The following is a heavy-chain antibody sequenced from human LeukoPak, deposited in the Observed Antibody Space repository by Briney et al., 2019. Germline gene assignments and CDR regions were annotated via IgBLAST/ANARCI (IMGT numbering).Heavy chain of an antibody. V-gene: IGHV3-23*01. D-gene: IGHD6-13*01. CDR2: ISGSGGST. CDR1: GFTFSCYA. Sequence: GGSLRLSCAASGFTFSCYAMSWVRQAPGKGLEWVSAISGSGGSTYYADSVKGRFTIARDNSKNPLYLQMNSLRAEDTAVHYGAKDRSSSWYFDYWGQATLVTVPS. J-gene: IGHJ4*02. CDR3: AKDRSSSWYFDY.